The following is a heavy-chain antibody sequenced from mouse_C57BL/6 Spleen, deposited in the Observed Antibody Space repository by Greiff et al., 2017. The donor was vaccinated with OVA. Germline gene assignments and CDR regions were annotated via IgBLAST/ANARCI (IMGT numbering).Heavy chain of an antibody. D-gene: IGHD2-3*01. CDR2: INPNNGGT. J-gene: IGHJ2*01. CDR3: ARSDGYPEYYFDY. V-gene: IGHV1-18*01. Sequence: VQLQQSGPELVKPGASVKIPCKASGYTFTDYNMDWVKQSHGKSLEWIGDINPNNGGTIYNQKFKGKATLTVDKSSSTAYMELRSLTSEDTAVYYWARSDGYPEYYFDYWGQGTTLTVSS. CDR1: GYTFTDYN.